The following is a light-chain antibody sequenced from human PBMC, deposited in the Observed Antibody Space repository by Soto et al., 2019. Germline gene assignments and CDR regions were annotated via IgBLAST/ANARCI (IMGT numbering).Light chain of an antibody. CDR3: QSYDSSLSGSYV. Sequence: QSALTQPPSVSGAPGQRVTITCTGSSLNIGEGYDVHWYQQLPGTAPKLLIYGNSNRPSGVPDRFSGSKSGTSASLAITGLQAEDEADYYCQSYDSSLSGSYVFGTGTKVTVL. CDR2: GNS. CDR1: SLNIGEGYD. V-gene: IGLV1-40*01. J-gene: IGLJ1*01.